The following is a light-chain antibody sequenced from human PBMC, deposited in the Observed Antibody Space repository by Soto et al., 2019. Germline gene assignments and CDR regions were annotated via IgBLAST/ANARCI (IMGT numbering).Light chain of an antibody. CDR2: AAC. V-gene: IGKV1D-12*01. Sequence: DIQMTQSPSSVSASVGDRVTITCRASQSISMWLAWYQQKPGKAPKRLIYAACSLQSGVPSRYSGSGSGTDFTVTITSLQREDFATYSCLHARSFPYTVGDGTKLRIK. CDR1: QSISMW. J-gene: IGKJ2*01. CDR3: LHARSFPYT.